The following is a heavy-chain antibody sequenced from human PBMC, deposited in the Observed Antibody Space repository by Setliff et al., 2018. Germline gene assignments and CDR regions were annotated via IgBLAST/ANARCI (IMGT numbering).Heavy chain of an antibody. CDR3: ASSSGWIPWIQH. CDR2: INRRGST. V-gene: IGHV4-61*09. J-gene: IGHJ1*01. CDR1: GGSVNSGYDN. D-gene: IGHD3-10*01. Sequence: PSETLSLTCTVSGGSVNSGYDNWNWLRQPAGKGLEWIGHINRRGSTNFSPSLKSRVTISLDTSKNQFSLNLTSVTAADTALYYCASSSGWIPWIQHWGPGTLVTVSS.